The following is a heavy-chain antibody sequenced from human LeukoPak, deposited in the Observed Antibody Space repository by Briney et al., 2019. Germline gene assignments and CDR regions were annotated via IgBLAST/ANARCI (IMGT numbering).Heavy chain of an antibody. V-gene: IGHV4-39*01. CDR3: ARGSPYDY. CDR2: IHYTGST. CDR1: GGSISSSSYY. Sequence: PPETLSLTCTVSGGSISSSSYYWGWIRQPPGKGLDYIGSIHYTGSTYYNPSLKSRVTISLDTSKNQFSLKLTSVTAADTAVYYCARGSPYDYWGQGTLVTVSS. J-gene: IGHJ4*02.